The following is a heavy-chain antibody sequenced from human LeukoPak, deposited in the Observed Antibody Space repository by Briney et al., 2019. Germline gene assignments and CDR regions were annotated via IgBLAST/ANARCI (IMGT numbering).Heavy chain of an antibody. D-gene: IGHD1-14*01. CDR2: IYYSGST. CDR3: AGSPRYIDPFDY. CDR1: GGSISSYY. Sequence: SETLSLTCTVSGGSISSYYWSWIRQPPGKGLEWIGYIYYSGSTNYNPSLKSRVTISVDTSKNQFSLKLSSVTAADTAVYYCAGSPRYIDPFDYWGQGTPVTVSS. J-gene: IGHJ4*02. V-gene: IGHV4-59*01.